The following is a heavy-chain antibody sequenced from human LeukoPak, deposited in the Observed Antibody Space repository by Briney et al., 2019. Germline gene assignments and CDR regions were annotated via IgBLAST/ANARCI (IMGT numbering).Heavy chain of an antibody. CDR2: ISWNSGSI. CDR3: ARKRDGSGTYFNNYFYYYYMDV. J-gene: IGHJ6*03. V-gene: IGHV3-9*01. Sequence: PGGSLRLSCAASGFTFDDYAMLWVRQAPGKGLEWVSGISWNSGSIGYADSVKGRFTISRDNAKNTLYLQMNSLRAEDTAVYYCARKRDGSGTYFNNYFYYYYMDVWGKGTTVTVTS. CDR1: GFTFDDYA. D-gene: IGHD3-10*01.